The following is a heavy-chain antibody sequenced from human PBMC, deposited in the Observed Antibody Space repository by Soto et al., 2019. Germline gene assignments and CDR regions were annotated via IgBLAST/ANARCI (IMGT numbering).Heavy chain of an antibody. D-gene: IGHD3-10*01. CDR3: ARKGLWFGELFSWFDP. V-gene: IGHV4-39*01. J-gene: IGHJ5*02. CDR1: GGSISSSRYY. Sequence: SETLSLTCTVSGGSISSSRYYWGWIRQPPGKGLEWIGSIYYSGSTYYNPSLKSRVTISVDTSKNQIYLKLSYVTAADTAVYYCARKGLWFGELFSWFDPWGQGTRVTVS. CDR2: IYYSGST.